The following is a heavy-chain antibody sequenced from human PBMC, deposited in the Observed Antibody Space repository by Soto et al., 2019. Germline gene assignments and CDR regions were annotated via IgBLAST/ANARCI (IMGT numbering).Heavy chain of an antibody. V-gene: IGHV4-59*08. J-gene: IGHJ4*01. CDR3: KRSQYFD. CDR2: VYYSGST. CDR1: GGSINNYY. Sequence: PSETLSLTCTVSGGSINNYYWSWIRQPPGKGLEWIGHVYYSGSTHYNPSLKSRVTMSVDASRNLFSLKLSSVTAADTAVYFCKRSQYFD.